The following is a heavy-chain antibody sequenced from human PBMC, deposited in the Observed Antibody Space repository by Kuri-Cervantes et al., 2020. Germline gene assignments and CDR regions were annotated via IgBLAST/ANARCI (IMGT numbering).Heavy chain of an antibody. CDR1: GFTFSSYE. CDR3: ARAPPIPVDFSGDAFDI. J-gene: IGHJ3*02. D-gene: IGHD3-10*01. CDR2: ISSSGSTI. Sequence: GGSLRLSCAASGFTFSSYEMNWVRQAPGKGLEWVSYISSSGSTIYYADSVKGRFTISRDNAKNSLYLQMNSLRAEDTAVYYCARAPPIPVDFSGDAFDIWGQGTMVTVSS. V-gene: IGHV3-48*03.